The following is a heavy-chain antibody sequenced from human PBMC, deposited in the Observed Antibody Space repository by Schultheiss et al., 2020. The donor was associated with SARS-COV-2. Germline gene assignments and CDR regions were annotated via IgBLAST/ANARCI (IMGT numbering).Heavy chain of an antibody. CDR1: GFTVSSNY. V-gene: IGHV4-39*07. D-gene: IGHD3-22*01. Sequence: GSLRLSCAASGFTVSSNYMSWIRQPPGKGLEWIGSIYYSGSTYYNPSLKSRVTISVDTSKNQFSLKLSSVTAADTAVYYCARGRMIVVVGHDAFDIWGQGTMVTVSS. CDR2: IYYSGST. CDR3: ARGRMIVVVGHDAFDI. J-gene: IGHJ3*02.